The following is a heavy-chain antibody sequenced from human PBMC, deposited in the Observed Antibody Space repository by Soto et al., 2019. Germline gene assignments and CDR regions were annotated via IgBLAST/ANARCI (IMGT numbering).Heavy chain of an antibody. V-gene: IGHV4-59*01. Sequence: PSETLSLTCTVFGASIRSFFWTWIRQPPGRGLEWIGNIYYSASTNYNPSLKNRVTMSVDTSKNQFSLMLTSVTAADTAVYYCARPSGSYSYYYGMDVWGQGTTVTVSS. D-gene: IGHD1-26*01. CDR3: ARPSGSYSYYYGMDV. CDR2: IYYSAST. J-gene: IGHJ6*02. CDR1: GASIRSFF.